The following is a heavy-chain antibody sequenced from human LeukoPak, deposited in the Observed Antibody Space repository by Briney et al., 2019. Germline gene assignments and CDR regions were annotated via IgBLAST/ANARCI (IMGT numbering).Heavy chain of an antibody. J-gene: IGHJ4*02. V-gene: IGHV3-30*18. Sequence: GRSLRLSCAASGFTFSSYGMHWVRQAPGKGLEWVAVISYDGSDKYYADSVKGRFTISRDNSKNTLYLQMNSLRAEDTAVYYCAKDQSGWTFFDYWGQGTLVTVSS. D-gene: IGHD3-3*01. CDR2: ISYDGSDK. CDR1: GFTFSSYG. CDR3: AKDQSGWTFFDY.